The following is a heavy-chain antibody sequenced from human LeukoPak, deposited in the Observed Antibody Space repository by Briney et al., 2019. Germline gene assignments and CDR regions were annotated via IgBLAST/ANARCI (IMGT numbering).Heavy chain of an antibody. CDR2: ISGSAGKI. J-gene: IGHJ4*02. Sequence: GGSLRLSCVASGFTFSNYAMSWVRQAPGKGLDWVSVISGSAGKIRYAGSVKGRFTISRDNSENTVYLQMNNLRAEDTAVYYCAGGVTGYSSGYVYWGQGTLVTVSS. CDR3: AGGVTGYSSGYVY. V-gene: IGHV3-23*01. CDR1: GFTFSNYA. D-gene: IGHD5-18*01.